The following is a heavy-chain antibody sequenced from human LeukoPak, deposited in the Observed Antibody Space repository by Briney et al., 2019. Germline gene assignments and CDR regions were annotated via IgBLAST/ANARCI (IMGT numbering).Heavy chain of an antibody. CDR1: GFTFSNYG. D-gene: IGHD2-2*01. J-gene: IGHJ5*02. Sequence: GGTLRPSCAASGFTFSNYGMNWVRQAPGKGLEWLSGISPRGGGTYYADSVKGRFTISRDDSKNTLSLQMNSLRVGDTAVYYCASTRTVIYNWFDPWGQGTLVTVSS. CDR2: ISPRGGGT. V-gene: IGHV3-23*01. CDR3: ASTRTVIYNWFDP.